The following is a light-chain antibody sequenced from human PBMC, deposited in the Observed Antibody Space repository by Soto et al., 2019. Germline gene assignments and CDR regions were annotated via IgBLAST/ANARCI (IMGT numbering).Light chain of an antibody. CDR3: QEYNSDSGVT. V-gene: IGKV1-5*03. J-gene: IGKJ4*01. Sequence: DIQMTQSPSTLSASVGDRVTITCRASQSISCWLAWYQQKPEKAPNLLIYTASNLKSGVPSRFSGSGSGTECTLTISSLQPDDCATYYCQEYNSDSGVTFGGGTKVEI. CDR2: TAS. CDR1: QSISCW.